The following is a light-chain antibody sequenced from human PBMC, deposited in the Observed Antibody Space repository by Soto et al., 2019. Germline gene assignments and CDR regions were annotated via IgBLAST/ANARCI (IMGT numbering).Light chain of an antibody. Sequence: EIVMTQSPATLSVSPGERATLSCRASQSVSNKLAWYQQKPGQAPRLLIYDASIRATGIPDRFIGSGSGTDFSLTISRLEPEDFAVYYCQQYGNSPYTFGQGTKVEIK. CDR1: QSVSNK. CDR3: QQYGNSPYT. CDR2: DAS. V-gene: IGKV3-15*01. J-gene: IGKJ2*01.